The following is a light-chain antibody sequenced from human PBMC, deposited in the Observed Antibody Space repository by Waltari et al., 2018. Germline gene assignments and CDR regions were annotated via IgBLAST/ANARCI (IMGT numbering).Light chain of an antibody. J-gene: IGLJ3*02. V-gene: IGLV1-47*01. CDR3: AAWDDSLSAWV. Sequence: QSVLTQPPSASGTPGQRVTISCSGSSPNIGSHYVYWYQPLPGTAPQRPIYRNNQRPSGVPDRFSGSKAGTSASLAISGIRSEDEADDYWAAWDDSLSAWVFGGGTKLTVL. CDR1: SPNIGSHY. CDR2: RNN.